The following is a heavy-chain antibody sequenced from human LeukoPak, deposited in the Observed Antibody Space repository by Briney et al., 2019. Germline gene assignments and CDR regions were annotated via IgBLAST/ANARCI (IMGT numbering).Heavy chain of an antibody. J-gene: IGHJ4*02. Sequence: SGPALVQPTQTLTLTCTFSGFSLSTSGMCVSWIRQPPGKALEWLARIDWDDDKYYSTSLKTRLTISKDTSKNQVVLTMTNMDPVDTATYYCAREYYYGSGSYRLFDYWGQGTLDTVSS. D-gene: IGHD3-10*01. CDR3: AREYYYGSGSYRLFDY. CDR1: GFSLSTSGMC. CDR2: IDWDDDK. V-gene: IGHV2-70*11.